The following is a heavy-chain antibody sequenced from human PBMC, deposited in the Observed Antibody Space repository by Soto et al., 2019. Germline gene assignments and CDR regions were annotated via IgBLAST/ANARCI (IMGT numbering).Heavy chain of an antibody. D-gene: IGHD3-10*01. CDR1: GGSISSYY. J-gene: IGHJ5*02. CDR2: IYYSGST. CDR3: ARGSLWFGGRLDP. Sequence: PSETLSLTCTVSGGSISSYYWSWIRQPPGKGLEWIGYIYYSGSTNYNPSLKSRVTISLDTSKNQFSLKLTSVTAADTAVYYCARGSLWFGGRLDPWGQGTLVTVSS. V-gene: IGHV4-59*01.